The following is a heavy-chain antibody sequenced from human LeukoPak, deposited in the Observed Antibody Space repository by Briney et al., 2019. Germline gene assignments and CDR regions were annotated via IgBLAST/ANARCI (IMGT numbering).Heavy chain of an antibody. J-gene: IGHJ4*02. CDR1: GFTFSSHH. CDR3: ARMSGYCAY. CDR2: IKPDGSEK. V-gene: IGHV3-7*01. D-gene: IGHD3-3*01. Sequence: GGSLRLSCVASGFTFSSHHMNWVRQTPGKGPESVATIKPDGSEKYYVDSVKGRFTISRDNAKSSLYLQMNSLRAEDTGVYFCARMSGYCAYCGQGTRVTVSS.